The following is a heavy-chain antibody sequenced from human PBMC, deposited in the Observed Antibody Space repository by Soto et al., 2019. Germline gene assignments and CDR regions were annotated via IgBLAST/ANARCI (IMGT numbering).Heavy chain of an antibody. Sequence: HPGGSLRLSCAASGFTFSSYAMSWVRQAPGKGLEWVSAISGSGGSTYYADSVKGRFTISRDNSKNTLYLQMNSLRAEDTAVYYCAKDPFLNPYYYDSSGSPIYFGYWGQGTLVTVSS. D-gene: IGHD3-22*01. CDR3: AKDPFLNPYYYDSSGSPIYFGY. V-gene: IGHV3-23*01. J-gene: IGHJ4*02. CDR1: GFTFSSYA. CDR2: ISGSGGST.